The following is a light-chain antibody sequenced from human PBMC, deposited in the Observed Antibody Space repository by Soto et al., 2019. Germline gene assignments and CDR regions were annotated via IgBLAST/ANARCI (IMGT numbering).Light chain of an antibody. J-gene: IGKJ1*01. CDR3: QQFGSASWT. V-gene: IGKV3-20*01. CDR2: GAS. Sequence: ESVLTQSPGTLSLSPGEKATLSCRASQSFRSSYLAWYQQKPGQAPRLLIYGASSRATGIPDRFSGSGSGTDFTLTVSRLEPEDFAVYYCQQFGSASWTFGQGTKVEIK. CDR1: QSFRSSY.